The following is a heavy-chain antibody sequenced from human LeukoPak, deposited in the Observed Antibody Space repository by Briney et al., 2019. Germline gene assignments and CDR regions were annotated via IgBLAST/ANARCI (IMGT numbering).Heavy chain of an antibody. Sequence: PSETLSLTCGVSGGSINSSNWWSWVRQPPGKGLEWIGEIFHSGSTNYNPSLKSRVTISVDKSKNQFSLKLSSVTAADTAVYYCAREHAIVVAGTSGFDYWGQGTLVTVSS. V-gene: IGHV4-4*02. CDR2: IFHSGST. CDR3: AREHAIVVAGTSGFDY. D-gene: IGHD6-19*01. J-gene: IGHJ4*02. CDR1: GGSINSSNW.